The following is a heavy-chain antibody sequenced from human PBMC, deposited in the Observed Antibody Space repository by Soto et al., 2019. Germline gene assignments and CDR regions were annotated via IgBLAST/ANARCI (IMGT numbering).Heavy chain of an antibody. D-gene: IGHD3-22*01. V-gene: IGHV4-30-4*01. J-gene: IGHJ4*02. Sequence: PSETLSLTCSFSGDSISTVDYFWAWIRQPPGQALEYIGYIYKSTTTYYNPSFESRVAISLDTSKSQFSLTVTSVTAADTAVYYCTRLNYYDTSGYPYFFDYWGQGAPVTVSS. CDR1: GDSISTVDYF. CDR3: TRLNYYDTSGYPYFFDY. CDR2: IYKSTTT.